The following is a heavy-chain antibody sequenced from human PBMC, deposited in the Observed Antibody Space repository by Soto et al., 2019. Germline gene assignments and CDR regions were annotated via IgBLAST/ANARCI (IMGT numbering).Heavy chain of an antibody. D-gene: IGHD4-17*01. V-gene: IGHV4-34*01. Sequence: PSETLSLTCAVYGGSFSDYFWTWIRLPPGKGLEWIGQINHSGSTNYNPSLKSRVIISVDTSKNQFSLKVSSVTAADTAVYCCARETYGDYVGYFDPWGQGTLVTVSS. CDR1: GGSFSDYF. J-gene: IGHJ5*02. CDR3: ARETYGDYVGYFDP. CDR2: INHSGST.